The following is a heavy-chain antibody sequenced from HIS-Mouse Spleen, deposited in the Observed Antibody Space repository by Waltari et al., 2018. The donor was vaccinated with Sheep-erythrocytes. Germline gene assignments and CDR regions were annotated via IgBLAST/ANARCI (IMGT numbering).Heavy chain of an antibody. J-gene: IGHJ6*02. Sequence: QVQLVQSGAEVKKPGASVKVSCKASGYTFTSYDINWVRQATGQGLEWMGWMNPNSGNPGYAQKVQGRVTMTRNTSISTAYMELSSLRSEDTAVYYCARVKLYSSGWYAYYYYGMDVWGQGTTVTVSS. V-gene: IGHV1-8*01. CDR1: GYTFTSYD. D-gene: IGHD6-19*01. CDR3: ARVKLYSSGWYAYYYYGMDV. CDR2: MNPNSGNP.